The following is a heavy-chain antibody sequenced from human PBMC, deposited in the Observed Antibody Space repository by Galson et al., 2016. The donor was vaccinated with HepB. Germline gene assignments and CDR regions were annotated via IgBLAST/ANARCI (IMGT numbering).Heavy chain of an antibody. CDR2: INSNGGHT. V-gene: IGHV3-23*01. CDR1: GFTFSCCA. CDR3: AKGYLGYCSSRTCDRDVGSNY. Sequence: SLRLSCAASGFTFSCCAMSWVRQAPGKGLEWVSGINSNGGHTYYADSVKGRFSISRDNSKNTLYLQMSSLRVEDTAVYYCAKGYLGYCSSRTCDRDVGSNYWGQGTLVTVSS. J-gene: IGHJ4*02. D-gene: IGHD2-2*01.